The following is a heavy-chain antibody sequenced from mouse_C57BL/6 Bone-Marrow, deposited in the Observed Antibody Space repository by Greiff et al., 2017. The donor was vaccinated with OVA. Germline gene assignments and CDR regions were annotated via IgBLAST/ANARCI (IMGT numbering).Heavy chain of an antibody. Sequence: QVQLKQPGAELVKPGASVKMSCKASGYTFTSYWITWVKQRPGQGLEWIGDIYPGSGSTNYNEKFKSKATLTVDTSSSTAYMQLSSLTSEDTAVYYCARSVLMVTSYAMDYWGQGTSVTVSS. CDR2: IYPGSGST. J-gene: IGHJ4*01. CDR3: ARSVLMVTSYAMDY. D-gene: IGHD2-2*01. CDR1: GYTFTSYW. V-gene: IGHV1-55*01.